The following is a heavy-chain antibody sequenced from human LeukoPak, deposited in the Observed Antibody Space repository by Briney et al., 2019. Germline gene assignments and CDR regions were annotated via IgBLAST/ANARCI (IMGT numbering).Heavy chain of an antibody. J-gene: IGHJ5*02. CDR1: GFTFSTYV. Sequence: GGSLRLSCTASGFTFSTYVMTWVRQAPGKGLEWVSGMTGTGDTKYYADSVKGRFTISRDNSKNTLYLQMNSPRAEDTAVYYCARKTVEVYYGALDPWGQGALVTVSS. V-gene: IGHV3-23*01. D-gene: IGHD3-3*01. CDR2: MTGTGDTK. CDR3: ARKTVEVYYGALDP.